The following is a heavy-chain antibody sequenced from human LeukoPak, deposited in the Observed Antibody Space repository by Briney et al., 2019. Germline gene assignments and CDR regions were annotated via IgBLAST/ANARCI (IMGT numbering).Heavy chain of an antibody. D-gene: IGHD3-22*01. J-gene: IGHJ4*02. V-gene: IGHV3-30-3*01. CDR3: ARETYYYDR. CDR2: ISCDGSKT. CDR1: GFTFSTYP. Sequence: GRSLRLSCAASGFTFSTYPMHWVRQAPGKGLEWVAVISCDGSKTYYTDSVKGRFTISRDNSKNTLYLQMNSLRAEDTAVFYCARETYYYDRWGQGTLVTVSS.